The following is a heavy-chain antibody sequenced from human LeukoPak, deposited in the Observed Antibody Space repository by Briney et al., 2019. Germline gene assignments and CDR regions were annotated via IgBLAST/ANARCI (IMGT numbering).Heavy chain of an antibody. CDR3: PKALYYYGSGSYSYYFDY. CDR1: GFTFSSYA. CDR2: ISGSGGST. Sequence: GGSLRLSCAASGFTFSSYAMSWVRQAPGKGLEWVSAISGSGGSTYYADSVKGRFTISRDNSKNTLYLQMNSLRAEDTAVYYCPKALYYYGSGSYSYYFDYWGQGTLVTVSS. D-gene: IGHD3-10*01. V-gene: IGHV3-23*01. J-gene: IGHJ4*02.